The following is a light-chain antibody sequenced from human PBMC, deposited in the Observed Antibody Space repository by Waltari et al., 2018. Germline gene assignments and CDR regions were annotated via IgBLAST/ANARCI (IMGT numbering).Light chain of an antibody. V-gene: IGLV2-11*01. CDR2: DVS. Sequence: QSALTQPRSVSGSPGQSVTISCTGTSSDVGSYNYVSCYQQHPGKAPKLMIYDVSKRPSGVPDRFSGSKSGNTASLTISGLQAEDEADYYCCSYAGSYTWVFGGGTKLTVL. CDR1: SSDVGSYNY. CDR3: CSYAGSYTWV. J-gene: IGLJ3*02.